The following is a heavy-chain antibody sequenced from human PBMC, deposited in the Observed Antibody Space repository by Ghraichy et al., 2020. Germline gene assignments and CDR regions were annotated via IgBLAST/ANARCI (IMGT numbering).Heavy chain of an antibody. CDR2: ISSSSSYI. CDR3: ARASRLHPYYYGMDV. Sequence: GGSLRLSCAASGFTFSSYSMNWVRQAPGKGLEWVSSISSSSSYIYYADSVKGRFTISRDNAKNSLYLQMNSLRAEDTAVYYCARASRLHPYYYGMDVWGQGTTVTVSS. CDR1: GFTFSSYS. J-gene: IGHJ6*02. D-gene: IGHD4-11*01. V-gene: IGHV3-21*01.